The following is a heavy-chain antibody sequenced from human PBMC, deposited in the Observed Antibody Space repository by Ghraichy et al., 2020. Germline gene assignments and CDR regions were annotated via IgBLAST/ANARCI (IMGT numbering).Heavy chain of an antibody. CDR3: ARLPMASPVNAGWYFDV. Sequence: GGSLRLSCVTSGFSFSHCGFNWVRQAPGRGLEWIAYISNGGNTIYYADSVKGRFTVSKDNAKNSLYLQMNSLRDDDTAVYFCARLPMASPVNAGWYFDVWGRGTLVTVSS. J-gene: IGHJ2*01. CDR1: GFSFSHCG. CDR2: ISNGGNTI. D-gene: IGHD5-24*01. V-gene: IGHV3-48*02.